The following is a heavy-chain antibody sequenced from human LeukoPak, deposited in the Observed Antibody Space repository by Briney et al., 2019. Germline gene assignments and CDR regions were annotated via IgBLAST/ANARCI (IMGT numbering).Heavy chain of an antibody. D-gene: IGHD4-11*01. CDR2: ISGGGGGT. CDR3: AKEGTVSTSFDY. V-gene: IGHV3-23*01. Sequence: PGGSLRLSCAASGFTFSSYAMNWVRQAPGKGLEWVSDISGGGGGTYYADSVKGRFTISRDNSKNTLYLQMNNLRVEDTALYYCAKEGTVSTSFDYWGRGTLVTVSS. J-gene: IGHJ4*02. CDR1: GFTFSSYA.